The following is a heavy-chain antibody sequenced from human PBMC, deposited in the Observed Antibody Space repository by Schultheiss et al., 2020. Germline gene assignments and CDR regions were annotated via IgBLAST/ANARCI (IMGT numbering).Heavy chain of an antibody. V-gene: IGHV4-34*09. J-gene: IGHJ5*02. CDR2: IYYSGST. CDR1: GGSFSGYY. D-gene: IGHD2-8*01. CDR3: ARDRGSGVWFDP. Sequence: SETLSLTCAVYGGSFSGYYWSWIRQPPGKGLEWIGYIYYSGSTNYNPSLKSRVTISVDTSKNQFSLKLSSVTAADTAVYYCARDRGSGVWFDPWGQGTLVTVSS.